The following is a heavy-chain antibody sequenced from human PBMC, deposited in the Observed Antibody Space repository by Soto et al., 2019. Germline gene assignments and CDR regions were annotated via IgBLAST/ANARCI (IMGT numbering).Heavy chain of an antibody. V-gene: IGHV3-30-3*01. CDR1: GFTFSSYA. CDR3: ARGGYYDSSGFLIGY. D-gene: IGHD3-22*01. CDR2: KSYDGSNK. J-gene: IGHJ4*02. Sequence: GGSLRLSCAASGFTFSSYAMHWVRQAPGKGLEWVAVKSYDGSNKYYADSVKGRFTISRDNSKNTLYLQMNSLRAEDTAVYYCARGGYYDSSGFLIGYWGQGTLVTVSS.